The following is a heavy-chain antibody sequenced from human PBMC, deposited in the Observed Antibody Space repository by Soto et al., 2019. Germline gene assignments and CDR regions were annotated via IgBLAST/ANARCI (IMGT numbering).Heavy chain of an antibody. CDR1: GFPFTNYW. CDR2: ISPDGSDV. Sequence: QVVESGGGLVPPGGSLRLSCAASGFPFTNYWMNWVRQTPGKGLLWVSRISPDGSDVGYADSVEGRFTVSRENAKNTLHLQMHSLRADDTAMYCCACWGHIVRVAPSEFDRWGQETLVTVS. V-gene: IGHV3-74*01. D-gene: IGHD2-8*02. J-gene: IGHJ4*02. CDR3: ACWGHIVRVAPSEFDR.